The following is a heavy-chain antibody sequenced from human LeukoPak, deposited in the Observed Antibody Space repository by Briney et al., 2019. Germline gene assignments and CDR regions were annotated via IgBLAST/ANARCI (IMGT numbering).Heavy chain of an antibody. CDR1: GFTFSSYA. Sequence: GGSLRLSCAASGFTFSSYAMSRVRQAPGKGLEWVSAISGSGGSTYYADSVKGRFTISRDNSKNTLYLQMNSLRAEDTAVYYCAKDRERWLQLFDYWGQGTLVTVSS. D-gene: IGHD5-24*01. V-gene: IGHV3-23*01. CDR3: AKDRERWLQLFDY. J-gene: IGHJ4*02. CDR2: ISGSGGST.